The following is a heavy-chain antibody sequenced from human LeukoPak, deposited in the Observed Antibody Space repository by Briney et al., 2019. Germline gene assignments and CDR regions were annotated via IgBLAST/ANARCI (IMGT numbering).Heavy chain of an antibody. J-gene: IGHJ2*01. V-gene: IGHV4-61*02. CDR3: ATEYGSSWSYWYFDL. CDR1: GGSIYSGSYY. D-gene: IGHD6-13*01. CDR2: IYSSGST. Sequence: SQTLSLTXTVSGGSIYSGSYYWSWIRQPAGKGLEWIRRIYSSGSTKYNPSLKGRVTMSVDTSKNQFSLNLTSATAADTAVYYCATEYGSSWSYWYFDLWGRGTLVTVSS.